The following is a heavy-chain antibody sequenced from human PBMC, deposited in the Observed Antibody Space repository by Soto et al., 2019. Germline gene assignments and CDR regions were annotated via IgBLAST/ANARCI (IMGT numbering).Heavy chain of an antibody. D-gene: IGHD3-22*01. V-gene: IGHV3-74*01. CDR3: SRDDDSSA. CDR2: IKTDGSST. J-gene: IGHJ5*02. CDR1: GFTFSNYW. Sequence: EVQLVESGGGLVQPGGSLRLSCAASGFTFSNYWMHWVRQAPGKGLVWVSRIKTDGSSTTYADSVKGRFTISRDNAKNTLYLQMNSLRAEDTAVYYCSRDDDSSAWGQGTLVTVSS.